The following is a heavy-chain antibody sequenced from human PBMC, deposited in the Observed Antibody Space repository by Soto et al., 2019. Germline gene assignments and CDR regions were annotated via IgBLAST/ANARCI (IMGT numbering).Heavy chain of an antibody. V-gene: IGHV4-59*01. CDR2: IYYSGST. D-gene: IGHD5-18*01. J-gene: IGHJ4*02. CDR3: ARDGGGYSYGLDY. Sequence: PSETLSLTCTVSGGSISSYYWSWIRQPPGKGLEWIGYIYYSGSTNYSPSLKSRVTISVDTSKNQFSLKLSSVTAADTAVYYCARDGGGYSYGLDYWGQGTLVTVSS. CDR1: GGSISSYY.